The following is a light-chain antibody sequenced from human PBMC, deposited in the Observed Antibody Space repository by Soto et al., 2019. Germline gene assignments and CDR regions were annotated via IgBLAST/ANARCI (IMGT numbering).Light chain of an antibody. V-gene: IGKV3-20*01. J-gene: IGKJ1*01. Sequence: EMVLTQSPGTLSLSPGEIATLSFGASQTVSSSYLTWYQQRPGQAPRLLIYGASNRATGIPDRFSGSGSGTDFILTISRLEPEDFAVYYCQQYGSSGTFGQGTRWIS. CDR1: QTVSSSY. CDR3: QQYGSSGT. CDR2: GAS.